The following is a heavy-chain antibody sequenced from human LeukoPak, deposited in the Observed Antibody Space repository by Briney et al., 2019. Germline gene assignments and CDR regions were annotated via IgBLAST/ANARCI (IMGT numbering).Heavy chain of an antibody. CDR3: AKAKQLVVLNLGY. CDR2: ISGSGGST. Sequence: GGSLRLSCAASGFTFSSYAMSWVRQAPGKGLEWVSAISGSGGSTYYADSVKGRFTISRDNTKNTLYLQMNSLRAEDTAVYYCAKAKQLVVLNLGYWGQGTLVTVSS. D-gene: IGHD6-19*01. J-gene: IGHJ4*02. V-gene: IGHV3-23*01. CDR1: GFTFSSYA.